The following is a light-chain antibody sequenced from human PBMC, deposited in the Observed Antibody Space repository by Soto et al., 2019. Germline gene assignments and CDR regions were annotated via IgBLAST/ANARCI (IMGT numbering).Light chain of an antibody. V-gene: IGKV1-39*01. CDR1: QSISNY. CDR3: QQSYGTPLT. CDR2: AAY. Sequence: DMEMTQSPSSLSASVGDRVTITCRASQSISNYLNWDQQKPGKVPKLLIYAAYSLQSGVPTRFSGSGSGTDFTLTINSLQPEDFATYYCQQSYGTPLTFGGGTKIEIK. J-gene: IGKJ4*01.